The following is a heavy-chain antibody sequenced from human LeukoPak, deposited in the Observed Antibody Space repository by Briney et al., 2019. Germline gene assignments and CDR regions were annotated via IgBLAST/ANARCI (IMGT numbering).Heavy chain of an antibody. V-gene: IGHV3-23*01. CDR3: AKDYYDSSGYILYYYYYGMDV. CDR1: AFTFSSYT. J-gene: IGHJ6*02. D-gene: IGHD3-22*01. CDR2: ISNSGGST. Sequence: GGSLRLSCAASAFTFSSYTMSWVRQAPGKGLEWVSAISNSGGSTYYADSVKGRFTISRDNSKNTLYLQMNSLRAEDTAVYYCAKDYYDSSGYILYYYYYGMDVWGQGTTVTVSS.